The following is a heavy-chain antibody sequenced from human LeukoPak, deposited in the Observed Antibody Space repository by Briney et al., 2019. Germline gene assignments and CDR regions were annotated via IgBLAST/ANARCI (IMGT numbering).Heavy chain of an antibody. Sequence: GGSLRLSCAASGYTFSSYGMHWVRQAPGKGLEWVAIISNDGSRKYYAHSVEGRFTISRDNSKNTLYLQMDSLRAEDTAVYYCARDRAWNYFDYWGQGTLVTVSS. D-gene: IGHD3-3*01. CDR1: GYTFSSYG. CDR2: ISNDGSRK. J-gene: IGHJ4*02. V-gene: IGHV3-30*03. CDR3: ARDRAWNYFDY.